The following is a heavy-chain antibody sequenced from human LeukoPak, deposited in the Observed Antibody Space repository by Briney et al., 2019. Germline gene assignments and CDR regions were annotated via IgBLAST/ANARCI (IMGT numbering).Heavy chain of an antibody. J-gene: IGHJ6*03. CDR3: ARGYYYDSSGRGSYYYYYYMDV. Sequence: GGSPRLSCAASGFTFSSYAMHWVRQAPGKGLEWVAVISYDGSNKYYADSVKGRFTISRDNAKNTLYLQINSLRAEDTAVYYCARGYYYDSSGRGSYYYYYYMDVWGKGTTVTVSS. CDR1: GFTFSSYA. D-gene: IGHD3-22*01. CDR2: ISYDGSNK. V-gene: IGHV3-30*04.